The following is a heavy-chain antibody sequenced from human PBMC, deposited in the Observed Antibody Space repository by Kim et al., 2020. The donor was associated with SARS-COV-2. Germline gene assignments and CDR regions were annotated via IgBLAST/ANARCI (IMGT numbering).Heavy chain of an antibody. CDR2: IKSKTDGGTT. V-gene: IGHV3-15*01. J-gene: IGHJ6*02. CDR3: TTVMPGRSSPYYYYGMDV. D-gene: IGHD6-6*01. CDR1: GFTFSNAW. Sequence: GGSLRLSCAASGFTFSNAWMSWVRQAPGKGLEWVGRIKSKTDGGTTDYAAPVKGRFTISRDDSKNTLYLQMNSLKTEDTAGYYCTTVMPGRSSPYYYYGMDVWGQGTTVTVSS.